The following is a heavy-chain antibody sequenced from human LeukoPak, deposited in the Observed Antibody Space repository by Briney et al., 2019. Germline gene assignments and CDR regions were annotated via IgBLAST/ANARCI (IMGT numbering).Heavy chain of an antibody. CDR3: ARDRNSVYYYGSGRISTFDY. CDR1: GGTFSSYA. J-gene: IGHJ4*02. Sequence: GSSVKVSCKASGGTFSSYAISWVRQAPGQGLEWMGGIIPIFGTANYAQKFQGRVTITADESTSTAYMELSSLRSEDTAVYYCARDRNSVYYYGSGRISTFDYWGQGTLVTVSS. V-gene: IGHV1-69*01. CDR2: IIPIFGTA. D-gene: IGHD3-10*01.